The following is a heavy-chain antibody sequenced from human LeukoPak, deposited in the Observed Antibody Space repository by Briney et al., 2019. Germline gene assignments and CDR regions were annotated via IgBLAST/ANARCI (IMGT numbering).Heavy chain of an antibody. CDR2: MNPNSGNT. V-gene: IGHV1-8*01. Sequence: GASVTVSCTASGYTFSNYVIHWVRQATGQGLEWMGWMNPNSGNTGYAQKFQGRVTMTRNTSISTAYMELSSLRSEDTAVYYCARDGYGDYNLDYWGQGTLVTVSS. J-gene: IGHJ4*02. CDR3: ARDGYGDYNLDY. D-gene: IGHD4-17*01. CDR1: GYTFSNYV.